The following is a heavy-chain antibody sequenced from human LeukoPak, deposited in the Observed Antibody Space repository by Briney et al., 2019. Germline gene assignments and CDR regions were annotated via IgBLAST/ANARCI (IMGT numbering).Heavy chain of an antibody. V-gene: IGHV3-23*01. CDR3: AKVVDIVAPINDY. D-gene: IGHD5-12*01. Sequence: GGSLRLSCAASGFTFSSNAMSWVRQAPGKGLEWVSAISGSGGITYYADSVKGRFTIFRDNSKNTLYLQMNSLRAEDTAVYYCAKVVDIVAPINDYWGQGTLVTVSS. CDR1: GFTFSSNA. CDR2: ISGSGGIT. J-gene: IGHJ4*02.